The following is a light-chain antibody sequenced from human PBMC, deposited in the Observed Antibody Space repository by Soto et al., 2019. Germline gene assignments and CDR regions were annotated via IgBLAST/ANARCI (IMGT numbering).Light chain of an antibody. Sequence: DIEMIQSPSSLSGSVGDRVTITCRASQSISSYLNWYQQKPGKAPKLLIYAASSLQSGVPSRFSGSGSGTDFTLTISILQPEDFATYYCQQSYSTPFTFGQGTRLEIK. J-gene: IGKJ5*01. CDR3: QQSYSTPFT. CDR2: AAS. V-gene: IGKV1-39*01. CDR1: QSISSY.